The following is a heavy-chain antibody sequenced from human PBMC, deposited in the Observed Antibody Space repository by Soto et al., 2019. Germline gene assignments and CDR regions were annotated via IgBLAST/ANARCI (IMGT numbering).Heavy chain of an antibody. CDR2: ISYDGRNQ. CDR1: GFTFRSYV. V-gene: IGHV3-30*03. J-gene: IGHJ4*02. CDR3: VSGVPY. Sequence: QVQLVESGGGVVQPGRSLRLSCAASGFTFRSYVMYWVRQAPGKGLEWVSLISYDGRNQYYAGSVKGRFTISRDNSKNTLYQQMNSLSADDTAVYYCVSGVPYWGQGTLVTVSS.